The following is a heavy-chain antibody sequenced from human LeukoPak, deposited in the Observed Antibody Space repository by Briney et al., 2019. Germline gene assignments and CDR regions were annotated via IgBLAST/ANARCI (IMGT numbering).Heavy chain of an antibody. V-gene: IGHV1-46*02. Sequence: GRSLRLSCAASGFTFNSCGMHWVRQAPGQGLEWMGIINPSGGSTSYAQKFQGRVTMTRDTSTSTVYMELSSLRSEDTAVYYCARDPSGYYDFWSGYSGPQNWFDPWGQGTLVTVSS. CDR1: GFTFNSCG. J-gene: IGHJ5*02. CDR3: ARDPSGYYDFWSGYSGPQNWFDP. D-gene: IGHD3-3*01. CDR2: INPSGGST.